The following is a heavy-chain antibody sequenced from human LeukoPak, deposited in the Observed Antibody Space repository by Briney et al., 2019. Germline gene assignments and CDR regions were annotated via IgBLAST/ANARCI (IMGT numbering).Heavy chain of an antibody. CDR3: AREDNWMGFDY. CDR1: GYTFTSYY. Sequence: ASVKVSCKASGYTFTSYYMLWVRQAPGQGLEWMGIINPSAGSTSYAQKFQGRVTMTRDTSTSTVYMELSSLRSEDTAVYYCAREDNWMGFDYWGQGTLVTVSS. CDR2: INPSAGST. D-gene: IGHD1-1*01. J-gene: IGHJ4*02. V-gene: IGHV1-46*01.